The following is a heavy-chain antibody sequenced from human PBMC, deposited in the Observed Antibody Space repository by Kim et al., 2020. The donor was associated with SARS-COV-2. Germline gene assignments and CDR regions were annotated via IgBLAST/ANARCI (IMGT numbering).Heavy chain of an antibody. CDR1: GGTFSSYA. Sequence: SVKVSCKASGGTFSSYAISWVRQAPGQGLEWMGGIIPIFGTANYAQKFQGRVTITADESTSTAYMELSSLRSEDTAVYYCARVGVSAGYYGSGSYSTAFDYWGQGTLVTVSS. J-gene: IGHJ4*02. D-gene: IGHD3-10*01. CDR3: ARVGVSAGYYGSGSYSTAFDY. V-gene: IGHV1-69*13. CDR2: IIPIFGTA.